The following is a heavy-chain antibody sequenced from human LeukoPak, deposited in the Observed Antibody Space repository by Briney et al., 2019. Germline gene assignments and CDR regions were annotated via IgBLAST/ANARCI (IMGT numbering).Heavy chain of an antibody. CDR3: AKMTTVPPGDAEGFDY. CDR2: IRGSGGST. D-gene: IGHD4-17*01. CDR1: GFTFSSYA. Sequence: GGSLRLSCAASGFTFSSYAMSWVRQAPGKGLEWVSAIRGSGGSTYYADSVKGRFTISRDNSKNTLYLQMNSLRAEDTAVYYCAKMTTVPPGDAEGFDYWGQGTLVTVSS. V-gene: IGHV3-23*01. J-gene: IGHJ4*02.